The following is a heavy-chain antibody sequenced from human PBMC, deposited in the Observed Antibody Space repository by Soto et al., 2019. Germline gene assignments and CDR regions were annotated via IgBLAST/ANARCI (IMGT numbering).Heavy chain of an antibody. J-gene: IGHJ6*03. Sequence: PSETLSLTCTVSGGSISSYYWSWIRQPPGKGLEWIGYIYYSGSTNYNPSLKSRVTISVDTSKNQFSLKLSSVTAADTAVYYCARNIYYGSGSNNQPPLYYYYYYMDVWGKGTTVTVSS. CDR2: IYYSGST. D-gene: IGHD3-10*01. CDR1: GGSISSYY. CDR3: ARNIYYGSGSNNQPPLYYYYYYMDV. V-gene: IGHV4-59*08.